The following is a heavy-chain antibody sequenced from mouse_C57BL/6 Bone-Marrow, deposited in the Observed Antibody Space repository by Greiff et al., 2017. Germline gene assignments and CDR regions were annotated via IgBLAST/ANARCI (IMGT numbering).Heavy chain of an antibody. Sequence: VQLQQSGAELVRPGASVKLSCTASGFNIKDDYMHWVKQRPEQGLEWIGWIDPENGDTEYASKFQGKATITADTSSNTAYLQLSSLTSEDTAVSYCTTGNLYAMDYWGQGTSVTVSS. V-gene: IGHV14-4*01. J-gene: IGHJ4*01. CDR3: TTGNLYAMDY. CDR1: GFNIKDDY. CDR2: IDPENGDT. D-gene: IGHD2-1*01.